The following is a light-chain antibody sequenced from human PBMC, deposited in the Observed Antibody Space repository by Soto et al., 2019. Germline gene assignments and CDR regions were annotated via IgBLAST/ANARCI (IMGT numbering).Light chain of an antibody. CDR2: DAS. V-gene: IGKV1-5*01. CDR1: QTISSW. J-gene: IGKJ5*01. CDR3: QQYNSYTIT. Sequence: DIQMTQSPSTLSASVGDRLTITCRASQTISSWLAWYQQKQGKXPKXXIYDASNLESGVPSRFSVTGSGTEFTITISSLQPDDGETYYGQQYNSYTITFGQGTRLEIK.